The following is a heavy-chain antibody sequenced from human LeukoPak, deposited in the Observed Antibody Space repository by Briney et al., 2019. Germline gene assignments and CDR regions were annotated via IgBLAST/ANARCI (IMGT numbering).Heavy chain of an antibody. CDR2: IKQDGSEK. V-gene: IGHV3-7*03. J-gene: IGHJ4*02. CDR1: GFTFSSYW. Sequence: GSLRLSCAASGFTFSSYWMSWVRQAPGKGLEWVANIKQDGSEKYYVDSVKGRFTISRDNSKNTLYLQMNSLRAEDTAVYYCARVQSTPNYYDSSGYYFDYWGQGTLVTVSS. D-gene: IGHD3-22*01. CDR3: ARVQSTPNYYDSSGYYFDY.